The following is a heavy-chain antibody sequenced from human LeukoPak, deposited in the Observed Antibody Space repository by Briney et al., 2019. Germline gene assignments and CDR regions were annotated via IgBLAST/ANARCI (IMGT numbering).Heavy chain of an antibody. CDR1: GFTFSSYA. CDR3: ARDFYVVVVPAAISRLYYYYYGMDV. D-gene: IGHD2-2*02. V-gene: IGHV3-30-3*01. Sequence: PGGSRRLSCAASGFTFSSYAMHWVRQAPGKGLEWVAVISYDGSNKYYADSVKGRFTISRDNSKNTLYLQMNSLRAEDTAVYYCARDFYVVVVPAAISRLYYYYYGMDVWGQGTTVTVSS. J-gene: IGHJ6*02. CDR2: ISYDGSNK.